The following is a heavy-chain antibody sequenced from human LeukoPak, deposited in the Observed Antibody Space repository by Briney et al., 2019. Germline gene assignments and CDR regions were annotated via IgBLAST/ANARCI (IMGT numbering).Heavy chain of an antibody. V-gene: IGHV1-18*01. CDR2: ISAYNGNT. D-gene: IGHD3-3*01. CDR3: ARERIYDFWSGYYNWFDP. J-gene: IGHJ5*02. Sequence: ASVKVSCKVSGYTFTSYGISWVRQAPGQGLEWMGWISAYNGNTNYAQKLQGRVTMTTDTSTSTAYMELRSLRSDDTAVYYCARERIYDFWSGYYNWFDPWGQGTLVTVSS. CDR1: GYTFTSYG.